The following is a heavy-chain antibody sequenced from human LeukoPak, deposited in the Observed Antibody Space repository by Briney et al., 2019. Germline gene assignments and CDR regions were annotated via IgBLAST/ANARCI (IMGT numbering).Heavy chain of an antibody. V-gene: IGHV3-7*01. CDR2: IKEDGSEK. J-gene: IGHJ4*02. D-gene: IGHD6-6*01. CDR3: TRGDSSSKIDY. CDR1: GFTFRGYW. Sequence: GGSLRLSCAASGFTFRGYWVSWVRQAPGKGLEWVANIKEDGSEKYYVDSVKGRFTISRGNAKNSLNLQMDSLRVEDTAVYYCTRGDSSSKIDYWGQGTLVTVSS.